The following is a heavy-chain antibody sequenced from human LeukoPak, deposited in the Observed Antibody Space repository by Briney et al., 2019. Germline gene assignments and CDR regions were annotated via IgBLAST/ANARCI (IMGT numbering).Heavy chain of an antibody. D-gene: IGHD2/OR15-2a*01. J-gene: IGHJ1*01. CDR1: GGTFSSYA. CDR2: IIPIFGTA. Sequence: SVKVSCKASGGTFSSYAISWVRQAPGQGLEWMGGIIPIFGTANYAQKFQGRVTITADESTSTAYVELSSLRSEDTAVYYCARVSDGGPYFQYFQHWGQGTLVTVSS. V-gene: IGHV1-69*13. CDR3: ARVSDGGPYFQYFQH.